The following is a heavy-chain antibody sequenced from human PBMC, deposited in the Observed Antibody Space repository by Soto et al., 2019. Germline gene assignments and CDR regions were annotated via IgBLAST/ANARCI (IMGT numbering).Heavy chain of an antibody. CDR3: AHRPPYYYEREFDY. CDR1: GFSLSTSGVG. V-gene: IGHV2-5*02. J-gene: IGHJ4*02. Sequence: QITLKESGPTLVKPTQTLTLTCTFSGFSLSTSGVGVGWIRQPPGKALEWLALIYWDDDKRYSPSLKSRLTITKDTSKNQVVLTMTTMDPVDTATYYCAHRPPYYYEREFDYWGQGTLVTVSS. D-gene: IGHD3-22*01. CDR2: IYWDDDK.